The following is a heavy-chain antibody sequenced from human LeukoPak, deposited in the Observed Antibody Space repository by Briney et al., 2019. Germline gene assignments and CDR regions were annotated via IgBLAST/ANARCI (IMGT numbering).Heavy chain of an antibody. CDR3: ARDSIVGATEAEYYFDY. V-gene: IGHV3-30-3*01. CDR2: ISYDGSNK. Sequence: GGSLRLSCAASGFTFSSYAIHWVRQAPGKGLEWVAVISYDGSNKYYADSVKGRFTISRDNSKNTLYLQMNSLRAEDTAVYYCARDSIVGATEAEYYFDYWGQGTLVTVSS. J-gene: IGHJ4*02. CDR1: GFTFSSYA. D-gene: IGHD1-26*01.